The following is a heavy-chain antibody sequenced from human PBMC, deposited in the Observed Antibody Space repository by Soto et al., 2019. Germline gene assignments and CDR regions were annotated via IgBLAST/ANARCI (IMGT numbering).Heavy chain of an antibody. Sequence: QVQLVQSGAEVKKPGSSVKVSCKASGGTFSSYAISWVRQAPGQGLEWMGGIIPIFGTANYAHKFQGRVTITADESMSTAYMELSSLRSEDTAVYYCARDQGGCYACYYGDAIDVWGQGTMVTVSS. D-gene: IGHD3-22*01. V-gene: IGHV1-69*01. CDR2: IIPIFGTA. CDR1: GGTFSSYA. J-gene: IGHJ3*01. CDR3: ARDQGGCYACYYGDAIDV.